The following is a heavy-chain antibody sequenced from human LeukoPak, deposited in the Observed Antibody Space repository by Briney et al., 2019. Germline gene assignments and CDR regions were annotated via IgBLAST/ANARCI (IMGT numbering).Heavy chain of an antibody. D-gene: IGHD3-16*01. CDR1: GGTFSSYA. Sequence: ASVRVSCKASGGTFSSYAISWVRQAPGQGLEWMGIINPSGGSTSYAQKFQGRVTMTRDTSTSTVYMELSSLRSEDTAVYYCARDSREAVWGSYVIGDYWGQGTLVTVSS. V-gene: IGHV1-46*01. CDR2: INPSGGST. J-gene: IGHJ4*02. CDR3: ARDSREAVWGSYVIGDY.